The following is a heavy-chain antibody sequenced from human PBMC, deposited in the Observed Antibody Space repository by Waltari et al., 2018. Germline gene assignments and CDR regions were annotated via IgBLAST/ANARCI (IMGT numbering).Heavy chain of an antibody. CDR2: VHQSGRS. V-gene: IGHV4-4*02. CDR3: ASDRGRGLYLDS. Sequence: QVQLQESGPGLGKPSGTLSLTCTFSGDSIRTNFFWSWVRQSPGKGLEWIGQVHQSGRSNYNPSLESRVTVSMDTSKNQFSLRVTSVTAADTAIYYCASDRGRGLYLDSWGQGTLVTVSP. D-gene: IGHD2-15*01. J-gene: IGHJ4*02. CDR1: GDSIRTNFF.